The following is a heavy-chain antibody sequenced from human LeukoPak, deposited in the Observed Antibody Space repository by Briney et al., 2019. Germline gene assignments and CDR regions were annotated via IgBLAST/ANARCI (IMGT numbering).Heavy chain of an antibody. Sequence: PSETLSLTCTVSGGSISSYYWSWIRQPPGKGLEWIGYIYYSGSTNYNPSLKSRVTISVDTSKNQFSLKLSSVTAADTAVYYCATVSGYSSSCFDYWGQGTLVTVSS. CDR2: IYYSGST. V-gene: IGHV4-59*12. J-gene: IGHJ4*02. CDR3: ATVSGYSSSCFDY. CDR1: GGSISSYY. D-gene: IGHD6-13*01.